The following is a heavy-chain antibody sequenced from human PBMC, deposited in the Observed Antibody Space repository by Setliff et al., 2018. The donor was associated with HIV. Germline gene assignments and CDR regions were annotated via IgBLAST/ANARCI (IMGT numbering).Heavy chain of an antibody. CDR3: ATQTGFYNSHWYDY. Sequence: GGSLRLSCAVSEVIVSNNYMSWVRQAPGKGLECVSVIYSGGSTDHADYVKGRFTISRDNSKNTVFLQMNSLRAEDTGVDYCATQTGFYNSHWYDYWGQGTMVTVSS. V-gene: IGHV3-53*01. CDR1: EVIVSNNY. J-gene: IGHJ4*02. D-gene: IGHD6-13*01. CDR2: IYSGGST.